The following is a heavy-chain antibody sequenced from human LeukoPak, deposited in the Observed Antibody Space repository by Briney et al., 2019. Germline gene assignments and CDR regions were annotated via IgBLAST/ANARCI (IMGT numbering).Heavy chain of an antibody. J-gene: IGHJ4*02. D-gene: IGHD5-18*01. V-gene: IGHV3-53*05. CDR2: TYAGGST. CDR1: EFSVSSNY. CDR3: AKEGTPMASSYFDY. Sequence: GGSLRLSCAASEFSVSSNYMSWVRQAPGKGLEWVSVTYAGGSTYYADSVKGRFTISRDNSDNTLYLQMNSLRDEDTAIYYCAKEGTPMASSYFDYWGQGTLIAVSS.